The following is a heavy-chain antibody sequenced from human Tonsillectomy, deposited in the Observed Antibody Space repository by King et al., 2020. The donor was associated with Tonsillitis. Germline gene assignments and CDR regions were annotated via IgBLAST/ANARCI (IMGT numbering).Heavy chain of an antibody. CDR1: GGSISSGDYS. Sequence: VQLQESGPGLVKPSQTLSLTCTVSGGSISSGDYSWSWIRQPPGKGLEWIGYIYYSGSTYYNPSLKSRLTISLDTSKNQFSLKLSSVTAADTAVYYWAREGSVQSLGLLFDYWGQGTLVTVSS. CDR3: AREGSVQSLGLLFDY. V-gene: IGHV4-30-4*01. J-gene: IGHJ4*02. D-gene: IGHD6-19*01. CDR2: IYYSGST.